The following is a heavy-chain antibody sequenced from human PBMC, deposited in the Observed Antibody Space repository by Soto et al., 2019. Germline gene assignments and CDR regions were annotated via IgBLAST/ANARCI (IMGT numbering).Heavy chain of an antibody. V-gene: IGHV4-61*01. CDR3: ARGMGSGSYYNVAPSSSDY. D-gene: IGHD3-10*01. Sequence: PSETLSLTCTVSGGTVNSVRYYWSWIRQPPGKGLEWIGEIYYSGSTNYNPSLKSRVTISVDTSKNQFSLKLSSVTAADTAVYYCARGMGSGSYYNVAPSSSDYWGQGTLVTVSS. CDR1: GGTVNSVRYY. J-gene: IGHJ4*02. CDR2: IYYSGST.